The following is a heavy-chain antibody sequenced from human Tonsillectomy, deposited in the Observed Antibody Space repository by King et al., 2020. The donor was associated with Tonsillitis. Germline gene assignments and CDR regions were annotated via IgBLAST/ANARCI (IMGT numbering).Heavy chain of an antibody. CDR2: IWSDGSNK. J-gene: IGHJ6*02. CDR3: ARSPYGYGMVV. Sequence: RQAPGKRLEWVAVIWSDGSNKYYADSVKGRFTISRTTSKNTLYLQMTSLRAVDTSVYYCARSPYGYGMVVWARRTTVHVSS. V-gene: IGHV3-33*01. D-gene: IGHD4-17*01.